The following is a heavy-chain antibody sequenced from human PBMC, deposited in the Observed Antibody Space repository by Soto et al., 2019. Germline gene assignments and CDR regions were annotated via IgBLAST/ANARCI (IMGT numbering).Heavy chain of an antibody. Sequence: SETLSLTCAVYGGSFSGYYWSRIRQPPGKGLEWIGEINHSGSTNYNPSLKSRVTISVDTSKNQFSLKLSSVTAADTAVYYCARVGYDYIWGSYPLRNWFDPWGQGTLVTVYS. CDR2: INHSGST. D-gene: IGHD3-16*01. CDR1: GGSFSGYY. V-gene: IGHV4-34*01. J-gene: IGHJ5*02. CDR3: ARVGYDYIWGSYPLRNWFDP.